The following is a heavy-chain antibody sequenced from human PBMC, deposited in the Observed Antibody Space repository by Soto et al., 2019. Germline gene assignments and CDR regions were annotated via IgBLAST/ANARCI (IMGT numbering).Heavy chain of an antibody. D-gene: IGHD3-9*01. Sequence: SETLSLTCAVYGGSFSGYYWSWIRQPPGKGLEWIGEINHSGSTNYNPSLKSRVTISVHTSKNQFSLKLSSVTAADTAVYYCARQSREFYDILTGYYGGYYYYYMDVWGKGTTVTGSS. CDR2: INHSGST. J-gene: IGHJ6*03. CDR1: GGSFSGYY. V-gene: IGHV4-34*01. CDR3: ARQSREFYDILTGYYGGYYYYYMDV.